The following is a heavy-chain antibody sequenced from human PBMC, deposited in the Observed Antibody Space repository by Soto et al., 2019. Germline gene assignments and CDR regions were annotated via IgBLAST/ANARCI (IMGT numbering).Heavy chain of an antibody. D-gene: IGHD2-21*02. CDR1: GFPFSSYA. CDR3: AKRSAYCGGDCYSFDY. Sequence: GGSLRLSCAASGFPFSSYAMTWVRQAPGKGPEWVSVIRTTGGATYYADSVKGRFTISRDNSKNTLYLQMNSLRVEDTAIYYCAKRSAYCGGDCYSFDYWGQGTLVTVSS. V-gene: IGHV3-23*01. CDR2: IRTTGGAT. J-gene: IGHJ4*02.